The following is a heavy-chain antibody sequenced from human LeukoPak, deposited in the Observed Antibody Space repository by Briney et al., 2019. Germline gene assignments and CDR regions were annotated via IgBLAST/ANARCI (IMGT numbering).Heavy chain of an antibody. V-gene: IGHV3-74*01. CDR1: GFTFSSYW. J-gene: IGHJ4*02. CDR2: INSDGSST. D-gene: IGHD1-26*01. CDR3: ARAGGSYPHKNFDY. Sequence: PGGSLRLSCAASGFTFSSYWMHWVRQAPGKGLVWVSRINSDGSSTSYADSVKGRFTISRDNAKNTLYLQMNSLRAEDTAVYYCARAGGSYPHKNFDYWGQGTLVTVSS.